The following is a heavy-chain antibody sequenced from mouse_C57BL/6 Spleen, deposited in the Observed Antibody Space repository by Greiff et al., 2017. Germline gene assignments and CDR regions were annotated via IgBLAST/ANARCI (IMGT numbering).Heavy chain of an antibody. J-gene: IGHJ2*01. D-gene: IGHD2-3*01. CDR3: ARSYDGYRGYFDY. CDR1: GYAFSSYW. V-gene: IGHV1-80*01. CDR2: IYPGDGDT. Sequence: VQLQQSGAELVKPGASVKISCKASGYAFSSYWMNWVKQRPGKGLEWIGQIYPGDGDTNYNGKFKGKATLTADKSSSTAYMQLSSLTSEDSAVYFCARSYDGYRGYFDYWGQGTTLTVSS.